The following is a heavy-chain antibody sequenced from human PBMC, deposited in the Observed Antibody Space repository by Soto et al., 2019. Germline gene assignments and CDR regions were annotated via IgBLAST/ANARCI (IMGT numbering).Heavy chain of an antibody. CDR2: IYHTGST. D-gene: IGHD3-3*01. Sequence: KPSETLSLTCTVSGDSISRGFYYWSWIRQHPGKGLEWIGNIYHTGSTDFNPSLKSRVTISVDTSKNQFSLKLSSVTAADTAVYYCARDRGRSGYYFYYYGMDVWGQGTTVTVSS. V-gene: IGHV4-31*03. J-gene: IGHJ6*02. CDR1: GDSISRGFYY. CDR3: ARDRGRSGYYFYYYGMDV.